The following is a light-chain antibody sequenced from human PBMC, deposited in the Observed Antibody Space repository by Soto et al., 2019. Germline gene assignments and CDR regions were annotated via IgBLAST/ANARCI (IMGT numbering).Light chain of an antibody. Sequence: DIVMTQSPDSLAVSLGERATINCKSSQSVLYSSNNKNYLAWYQQKPGQPPKLLIYWASTRESGVPDRFSGSGSGTDYTLTISSLQAEDVAVYYCQQYYSTPPTFGPGTNVEIK. V-gene: IGKV4-1*01. J-gene: IGKJ1*01. CDR2: WAS. CDR3: QQYYSTPPT. CDR1: QSVLYSSNNKNY.